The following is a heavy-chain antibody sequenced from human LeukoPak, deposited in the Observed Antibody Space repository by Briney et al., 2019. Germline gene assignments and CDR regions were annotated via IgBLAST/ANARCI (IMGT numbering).Heavy chain of an antibody. V-gene: IGHV3-74*01. CDR2: IDSDGLST. J-gene: IGHJ3*02. CDR1: GFALSTYW. CDR3: ARGGGDHAFDI. Sequence: PGGPLRLSCAASGFALSTYWIHWVRQCPGKGLVWVSRIDSDGLSTIYADSVNGRFTISRDNAKNTLYLQMNSLRAEDTAVYYCARGGGDHAFDIWGQGTMVTVSS. D-gene: IGHD2-21*02.